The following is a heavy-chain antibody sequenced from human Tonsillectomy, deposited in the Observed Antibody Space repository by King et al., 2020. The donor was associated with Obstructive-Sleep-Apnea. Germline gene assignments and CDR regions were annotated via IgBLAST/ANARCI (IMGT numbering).Heavy chain of an antibody. J-gene: IGHJ4*02. D-gene: IGHD3-10*01. CDR2: ISYDGKNK. Sequence: QLVQPGGGVVQPGGSLRLSCAASGFTFSSYGMHWVRQAPGKGLEWVAGISYDGKNKYYADLVKGRFTISRDNSKNTRYLQMNSLRAEDTAMYYCAKCYNSGSYYNGPRGWGQGTLVTVSS. CDR1: GFTFSSYG. V-gene: IGHV3-30*18. CDR3: AKCYNSGSYYNGPRG.